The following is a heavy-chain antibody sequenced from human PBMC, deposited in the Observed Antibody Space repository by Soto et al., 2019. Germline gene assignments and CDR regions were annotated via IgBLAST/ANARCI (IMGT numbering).Heavy chain of an antibody. CDR2: INHRGDT. Sequence: AGALSLTCAVPAGSLSVHSWNSVRHPQGKGLELIGEINHRGDTNYNPSLKSRITISVDTSKNQVSLKLTSVAAADTSVYFCARAPYSGHWNPPWQTPRSPGNYGMDVWGKGNTVTVSS. J-gene: IGHJ6*04. CDR1: AGSLSVHS. V-gene: IGHV4-34*01. D-gene: IGHD1-26*01. CDR3: ARAPYSGHWNPPWQTPRSPGNYGMDV.